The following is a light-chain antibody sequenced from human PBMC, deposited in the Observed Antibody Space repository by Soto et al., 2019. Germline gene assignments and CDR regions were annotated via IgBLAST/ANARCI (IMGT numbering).Light chain of an antibody. CDR1: QSINTY. J-gene: IGKJ4*01. CDR3: QQSYSTPLT. Sequence: DIQMTQSPSSLSASIGDRVTITCRASQSINTYLHWYQQKLGKAPKLLIYAASSLQSGVPSRFGGSGSGTDFTLTISSLQPEDFATYYCQQSYSTPLTFGGGTKVEIK. CDR2: AAS. V-gene: IGKV1-39*01.